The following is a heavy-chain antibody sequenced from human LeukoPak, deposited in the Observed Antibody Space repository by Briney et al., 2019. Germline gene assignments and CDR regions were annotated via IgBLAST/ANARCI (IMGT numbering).Heavy chain of an antibody. CDR3: ARRYDYGSRRFAIDY. CDR2: TYYRSKWYN. D-gene: IGHD3-10*01. Sequence: SQTLSLTCAISGDSVSSNIAAWNWLRQSPSRGLQWLGRTYYRSKWYNDYAVSVKGRITINPDTSKNQFSLQLNSVTPEDTAVYYCARRYDYGSRRFAIDYWGQGTLLTVSS. J-gene: IGHJ4*02. V-gene: IGHV6-1*01. CDR1: GDSVSSNIAA.